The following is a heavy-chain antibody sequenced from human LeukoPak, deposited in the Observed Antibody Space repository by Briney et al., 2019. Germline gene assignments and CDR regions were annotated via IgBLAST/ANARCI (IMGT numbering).Heavy chain of an antibody. J-gene: IGHJ4*02. V-gene: IGHV3-20*04. CDR1: GFTFSNAW. Sequence: GGSLRLSCAASGFTFSNAWMSWVRQAPGKGLEWVSGINWNGGSTGYADSVKGRFTISRDNAKNSLYLQMNSLRAEDTAVYYCARGYCSGGSCYYYFDYWGQGTLVTVSS. D-gene: IGHD2-15*01. CDR3: ARGYCSGGSCYYYFDY. CDR2: INWNGGST.